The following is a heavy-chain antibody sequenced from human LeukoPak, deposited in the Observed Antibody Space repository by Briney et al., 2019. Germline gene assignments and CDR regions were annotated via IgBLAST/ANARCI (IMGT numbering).Heavy chain of an antibody. Sequence: SETLSLTCTVSGGSISSYYWNWIRQPPGKGLEWIGYIYYSGSTNYNPSLKSRVTISVDTSKNQFSLKLSSVTAADTAVYYCARKVTYYYGSGSPRRGGWFDPWGQGTLVTVSS. V-gene: IGHV4-59*12. CDR3: ARKVTYYYGSGSPRRGGWFDP. D-gene: IGHD3-10*01. CDR2: IYYSGST. J-gene: IGHJ5*02. CDR1: GGSISSYY.